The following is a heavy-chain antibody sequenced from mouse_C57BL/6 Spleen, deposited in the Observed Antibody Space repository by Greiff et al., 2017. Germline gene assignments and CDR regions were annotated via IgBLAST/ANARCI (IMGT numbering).Heavy chain of an antibody. J-gene: IGHJ2*01. Sequence: QVQLQQPGAELVKPGASVKLSCKASGYTFTSYWMQWVKQRPGQGLEWIGEIAPSDSFTNYNQKFKGKATLTVDTSSSTAYMQLSSLTSEDSAVYYCAGYFDYWGQGTTLTVSS. CDR3: AGYFDY. CDR1: GYTFTSYW. CDR2: IAPSDSFT. V-gene: IGHV1-50*01.